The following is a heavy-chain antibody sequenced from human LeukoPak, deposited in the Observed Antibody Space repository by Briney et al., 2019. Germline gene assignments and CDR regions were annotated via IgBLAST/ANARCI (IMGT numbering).Heavy chain of an antibody. CDR2: IKSDGITI. CDR1: GFTFSNYM. CDR3: LRDLNWSLDQ. J-gene: IGHJ4*02. Sequence: GGSLRLSCAASGFTFSNYMMHWVRKAPGKGLVWVSRIKSDGITITYADSVKGRFTTSRDNAKNTLYLQMNSLRAEDTAVYYCLRDLNWSLDQWGQGTLVTVSS. D-gene: IGHD1-20*01. V-gene: IGHV3-74*01.